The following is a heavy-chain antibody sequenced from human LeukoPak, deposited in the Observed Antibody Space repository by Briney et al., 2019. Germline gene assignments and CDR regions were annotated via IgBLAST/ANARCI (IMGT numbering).Heavy chain of an antibody. CDR2: ISYDGSNK. Sequence: GRSLRLSCAASGFTFSSYAMHWVRQAPGKGLEWVAVISYDGSNKYYADSVKGRFTISRDNSKNTLYLQMNSLRAEDTAVYYCAGSSTSCYLSCYYYGTDVWGQGTTVTVSS. CDR3: AGSSTSCYLSCYYYGTDV. CDR1: GFTFSSYA. J-gene: IGHJ6*02. V-gene: IGHV3-30-3*01. D-gene: IGHD2-2*01.